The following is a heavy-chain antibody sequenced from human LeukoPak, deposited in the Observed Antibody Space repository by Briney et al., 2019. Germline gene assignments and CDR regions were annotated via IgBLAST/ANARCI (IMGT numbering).Heavy chain of an antibody. J-gene: IGHJ4*02. CDR3: AREGNDYYYDQ. Sequence: PGGSLRLSCAASGFTFSIYAMSWVRQAPGKGLEWVSAISGSGGSTNYADSVKGRFTISRDNSKNTMYLQVASLRGDDTATYYCAREGNDYYYDQWGQGTLVTVSP. V-gene: IGHV3-23*01. CDR2: ISGSGGST. D-gene: IGHD3-16*01. CDR1: GFTFSIYA.